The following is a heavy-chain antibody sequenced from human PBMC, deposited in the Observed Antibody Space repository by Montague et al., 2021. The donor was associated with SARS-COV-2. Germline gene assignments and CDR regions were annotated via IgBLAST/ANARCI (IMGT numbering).Heavy chain of an antibody. V-gene: IGHV3-30*04. Sequence: SLRLSCAASGFTFSSYAMHWVRQAPGKGLEWAAVISYDGSNKYYADSVKGRFTISRDNSKNTLHLQMNSLRAEDTAVYYCARDDYDYVWGSYRYIYWGQGTLVTVSS. CDR1: GFTFSSYA. CDR2: ISYDGSNK. CDR3: ARDDYDYVWGSYRYIY. D-gene: IGHD3-16*02. J-gene: IGHJ4*02.